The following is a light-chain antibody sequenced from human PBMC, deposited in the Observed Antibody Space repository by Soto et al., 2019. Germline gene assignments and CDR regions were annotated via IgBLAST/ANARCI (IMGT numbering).Light chain of an antibody. J-gene: IGKJ2*01. V-gene: IGKV3-15*01. Sequence: EIVMTQSPATLSVSPGERATLSCRASQSVSSNLAWYQQKPGQAPRLLIYGASTRATGIPARFSGSGSGTEFTLTISSLQSEDFAVYYCQQYNNWPPTTFGQGNKREIK. CDR3: QQYNNWPPTT. CDR1: QSVSSN. CDR2: GAS.